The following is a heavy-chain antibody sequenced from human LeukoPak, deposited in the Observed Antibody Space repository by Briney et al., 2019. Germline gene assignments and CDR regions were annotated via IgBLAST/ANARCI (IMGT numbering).Heavy chain of an antibody. Sequence: GXSLRLSCAASGFSFSSESMNWVRQAPGKGLEWVSYISTSGGTIYYADSVKGRFTISRDNAKNSLYLQMDSLRAEDTAVYYCARHIPFDCWGQGTLVTVSS. D-gene: IGHD2-21*01. CDR2: ISTSGGTI. J-gene: IGHJ4*02. CDR3: ARHIPFDC. V-gene: IGHV3-48*01. CDR1: GFSFSSES.